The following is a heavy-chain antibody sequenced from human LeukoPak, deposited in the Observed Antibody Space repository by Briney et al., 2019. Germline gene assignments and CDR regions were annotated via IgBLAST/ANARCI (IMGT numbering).Heavy chain of an antibody. Sequence: PGGSLRLSCAASGFTFSSYGMHWVRQAPGKGLEWVAFIRYDGSNKYYADSVKGRFTISRDNSKNTLYLQMNSLRAEDTAVYYCAREVGYGDYAVYYYYGMDVWGQGTTVTVSS. CDR1: GFTFSSYG. CDR3: AREVGYGDYAVYYYYGMDV. D-gene: IGHD4-17*01. J-gene: IGHJ6*02. CDR2: IRYDGSNK. V-gene: IGHV3-30*02.